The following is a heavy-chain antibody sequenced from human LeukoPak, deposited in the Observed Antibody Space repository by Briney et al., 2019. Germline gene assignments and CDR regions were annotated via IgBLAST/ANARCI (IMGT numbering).Heavy chain of an antibody. CDR1: GITLSNYG. Sequence: GGSLILSCAVSGITLSNYGMSWVRPAPGKGLEWVAGISDSGGSTNYADSVKGRFTISRDNPKNTLYLQMNGLRAEDTAVYFCAKRGVVIRVILVGFHKEAYYFDSWGQGALVTVSS. CDR3: AKRGVVIRVILVGFHKEAYYFDS. J-gene: IGHJ4*02. V-gene: IGHV3-23*01. D-gene: IGHD3-22*01. CDR2: ISDSGGST.